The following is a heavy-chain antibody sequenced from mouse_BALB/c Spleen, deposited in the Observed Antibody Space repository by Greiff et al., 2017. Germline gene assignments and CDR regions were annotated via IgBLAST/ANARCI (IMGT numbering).Heavy chain of an antibody. D-gene: IGHD2-1*01. CDR2: IDPANGNT. J-gene: IGHJ1*01. V-gene: IGHV14-3*02. Sequence: EVKLVESGAELVKPGASVRLSCTASGFNIKDTYMHWVKQRPEQGLEWIGRIDPANGNTKYDPKFQGKATITADTSSNTAYLQLSSLTSEDTAVYYCARYGNYWYFDVWGAGTTVTVSS. CDR1: GFNIKDTY. CDR3: ARYGNYWYFDV.